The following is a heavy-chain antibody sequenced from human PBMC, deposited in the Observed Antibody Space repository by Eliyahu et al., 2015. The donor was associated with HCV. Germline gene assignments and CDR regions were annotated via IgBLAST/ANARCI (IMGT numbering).Heavy chain of an antibody. CDR1: GGSISSGGYX. CDR2: IYYSGST. D-gene: IGHD2-8*01. Sequence: QVQLQESGPGLVKPSQTLSLTCTXSGGSISSGGYXWSWIRQHPGKGLEWIGYIYYSGSTYYNPSLKSRVTISVDTSKNQFSLKLSSVTAADTAVYYCARDLAMAKGVDYWGQGTLVTVSS. CDR3: ARDLAMAKGVDY. V-gene: IGHV4-31*03. J-gene: IGHJ4*02.